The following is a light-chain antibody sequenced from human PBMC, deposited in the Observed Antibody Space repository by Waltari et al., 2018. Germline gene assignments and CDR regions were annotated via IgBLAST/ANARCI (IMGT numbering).Light chain of an antibody. CDR3: SSYSTSSSLML. Sequence: QSALSQPASVSGSPGQSITISCTGASSDVGGHDYVSWYQQHPGKAPKLIIRDVNNRPSGVSIGSSGSKSGNPAPLTISGLQAEDEADDYCSSYSTSSSLMLFGEGTKVTVL. J-gene: IGLJ2*01. CDR1: SSDVGGHDY. V-gene: IGLV2-14*03. CDR2: DVN.